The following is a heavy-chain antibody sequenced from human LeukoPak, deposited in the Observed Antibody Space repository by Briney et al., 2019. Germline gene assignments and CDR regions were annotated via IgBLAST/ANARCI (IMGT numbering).Heavy chain of an antibody. CDR1: GFTFSSYE. V-gene: IGHV3-15*01. CDR2: IKSKTDGGTT. D-gene: IGHD4-17*01. Sequence: GGSLRLSCVASGFTFSSYEMSWVRQAPGKGLEWVGRIKSKTDGGTTDYAAPVKGRFTISRDDSKNTLYLQMNSLKTEDTAVYYCTTDLLDYALNWFDPWGQGTLVTVSS. CDR3: TTDLLDYALNWFDP. J-gene: IGHJ5*02.